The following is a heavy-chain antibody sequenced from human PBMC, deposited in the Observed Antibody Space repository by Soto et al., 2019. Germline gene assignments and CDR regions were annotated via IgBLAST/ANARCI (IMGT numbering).Heavy chain of an antibody. CDR1: GGSISSYY. V-gene: IGHV4-59*01. CDR3: ARVVNMVRGVIIPYFDY. D-gene: IGHD3-10*01. Sequence: QVQLQESGPGLVKPSETLSLTCTVSGGSISSYYWSWIRQPPGKGLEWIGYNYYSGSTNYNPSLKSRVTISVATSKNQFSLKLSSVTAADTAVYYCARVVNMVRGVIIPYFDYWGQGTLVTVSS. CDR2: NYYSGST. J-gene: IGHJ4*02.